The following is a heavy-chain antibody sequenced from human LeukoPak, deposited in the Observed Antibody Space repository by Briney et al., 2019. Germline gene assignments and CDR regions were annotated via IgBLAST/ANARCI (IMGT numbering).Heavy chain of an antibody. V-gene: IGHV3-20*01. J-gene: IGHJ6*03. D-gene: IGHD3-16*01. CDR1: GFNFDDYG. CDR2: INWNGKTT. CDR3: VRVGGYYYYYYMDV. Sequence: PGGSLRLSCVASGFNFDDYGVGWVRQAPGRGLEWVSGINWNGKTTGYADSVKGRFTISRDNDKNSLYLQMNSLRADDTALYHCVRVGGYYYYYYMDVWGRGTTVTVSS.